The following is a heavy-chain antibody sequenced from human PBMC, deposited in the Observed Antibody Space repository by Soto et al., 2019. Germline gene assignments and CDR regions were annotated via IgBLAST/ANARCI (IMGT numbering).Heavy chain of an antibody. Sequence: EVQLVESGGGLVQPGGSLRLSCAASGFTFSSYWMSWVRQAPGKGLEWVANIKQDGSEKYYVDSVKGRFTISRDNAKNSLYLQMESLRAVETAVYYGARHLVSSSWFVAFDSWGQGTMGTGSS. V-gene: IGHV3-7*01. CDR1: GFTFSSYW. CDR3: ARHLVSSSWFVAFDS. J-gene: IGHJ3*02. D-gene: IGHD6-13*01. CDR2: IKQDGSEK.